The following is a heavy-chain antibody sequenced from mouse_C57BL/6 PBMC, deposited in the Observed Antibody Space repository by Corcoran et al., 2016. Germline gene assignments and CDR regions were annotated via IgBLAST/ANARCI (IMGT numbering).Heavy chain of an antibody. J-gene: IGHJ2*03. V-gene: IGHV9-3*01. CDR3: ARYYSLYYFDY. CDR2: INTYSGVP. CDR1: GYTFTTYG. D-gene: IGHD2-12*01. Sequence: QIQLVQSGPELKKPGETVKISCKASGYTFTTYGMSWVKQAPGKGLKWMGWINTYSGVPTYADDFKGRFAFSLETSASTAYLQINNLKHEDTATYFCARYYSLYYFDYWGQGTGLTGAS.